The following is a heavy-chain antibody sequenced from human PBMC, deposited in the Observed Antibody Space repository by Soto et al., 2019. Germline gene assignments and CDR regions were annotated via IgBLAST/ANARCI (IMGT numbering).Heavy chain of an antibody. J-gene: IGHJ5*02. V-gene: IGHV1-46*01. CDR1: GYTFTTYY. CDR3: ARLDIVGPTSVP. Sequence: QVQLLQSGAEVKRPGASVNISCKAFGYTFTTYYMHWVRQAPGQGLELMGIINPTSGSTTYAQSFQGRITMTRNTSTRTVYMELNSLRSDDTAVYYCARLDIVGPTSVPWGQGTLVTVSS. D-gene: IGHD1-26*01. CDR2: INPTSGST.